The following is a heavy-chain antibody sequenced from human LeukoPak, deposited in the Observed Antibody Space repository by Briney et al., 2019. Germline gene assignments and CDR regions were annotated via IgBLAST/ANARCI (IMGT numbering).Heavy chain of an antibody. CDR3: AKDGNIVGTTAWYFDL. D-gene: IGHD1-26*01. J-gene: IGHJ2*01. CDR1: GLPFNTFA. Sequence: GGSLRLSCAASGLPFNTFAMTWVRQAPGKGLEWVSGISDSNDIYYADSVKGRFTVSRDNSKNTLYHQMNSLRPEDTAVYYCAKDGNIVGTTAWYFDLWGRGTLVTVSS. CDR2: ISDSNDI. V-gene: IGHV3-23*01.